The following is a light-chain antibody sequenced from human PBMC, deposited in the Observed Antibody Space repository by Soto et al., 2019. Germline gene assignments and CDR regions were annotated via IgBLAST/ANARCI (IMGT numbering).Light chain of an antibody. J-gene: IGKJ3*01. CDR1: ESIDNNF. V-gene: IGKV3-20*01. CDR3: QQYGSAPPT. CDR2: HAS. Sequence: EIVLTQSPGTLSLSPGERATLSCRASESIDNNFLAWYQQKPGQAPRFLIYHASSRATGIPNRLSGSGSGTDFTLTISRLEPEDFAVYYCQQYGSAPPTFGPGTKVDVK.